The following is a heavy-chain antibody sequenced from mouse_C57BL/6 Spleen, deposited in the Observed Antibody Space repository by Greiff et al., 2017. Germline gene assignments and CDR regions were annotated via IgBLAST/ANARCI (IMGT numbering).Heavy chain of an antibody. J-gene: IGHJ4*01. CDR1: GYAFSSSW. D-gene: IGHD1-1*01. CDR3: ARKDYGSSYVDAMDY. CDR2: IYPGDGDT. V-gene: IGHV1-82*01. Sequence: VQLVESGPELVKPGASVKISCKASGYAFSSSWMNWVKQRPGKGLEWIGRIYPGDGDTNYNGKFKGKATLTADKSSSTAYTQLSNLTSEDSAVSFCARKDYGSSYVDAMDYWGQGTSVTVSS.